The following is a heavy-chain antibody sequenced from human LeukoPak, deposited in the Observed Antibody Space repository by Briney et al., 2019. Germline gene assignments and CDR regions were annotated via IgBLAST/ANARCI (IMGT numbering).Heavy chain of an antibody. D-gene: IGHD2-15*01. CDR1: GFTFDDYG. CDR2: INWNGGST. V-gene: IGHV3-20*04. J-gene: IGHJ4*02. CDR3: AKSGASGRYFDY. Sequence: PGGSLRLSCAASGFTFDDYGMSWVRQAPGKGLEWVSGINWNGGSTGYADSVKGRFTISRDNAKNSLYLQMNSLRAEDTALYYCAKSGASGRYFDYWGQGPLVTVSS.